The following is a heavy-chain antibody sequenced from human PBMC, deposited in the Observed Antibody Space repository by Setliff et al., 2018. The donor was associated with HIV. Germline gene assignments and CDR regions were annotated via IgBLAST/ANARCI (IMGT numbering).Heavy chain of an antibody. Sequence: SETLSLTCTVSGGSISSGSYYWNWIRQPAGKGLEWIGRIYTSGSTNYNPSLKSRVTISVDTSKNQFSLKLSPVTAADTAVYYCARSNVPVASGYYYFEYWGQGTLVTVSS. CDR1: GGSISSGSYY. V-gene: IGHV4-61*02. CDR3: ARSNVPVASGYYYFEY. D-gene: IGHD3-3*01. CDR2: IYTSGST. J-gene: IGHJ4*02.